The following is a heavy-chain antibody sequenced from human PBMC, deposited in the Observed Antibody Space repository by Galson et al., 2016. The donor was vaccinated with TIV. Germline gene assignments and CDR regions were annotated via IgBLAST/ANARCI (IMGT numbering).Heavy chain of an antibody. V-gene: IGHV1-3*01. CDR2: TNAGHAVT. CDR3: ARPPYCGGDCYKYDY. D-gene: IGHD2-21*01. Sequence: SVKVSCKASGYTFTHYPIHWVRQAPGQRLEWMGWTNAGHAVTKYSQKFQGRVTITRDISASTAYMQLSSLRSEDTAVYYCARPPYCGGDCYKYDYWGQGTLVTVSS. CDR1: GYTFTHYP. J-gene: IGHJ4*02.